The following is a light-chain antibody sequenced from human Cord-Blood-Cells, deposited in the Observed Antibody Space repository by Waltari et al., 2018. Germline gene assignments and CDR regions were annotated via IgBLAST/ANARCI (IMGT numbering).Light chain of an antibody. V-gene: IGLV2-23*03. CDR3: CSYAGSSTFDVV. CDR2: EGS. CDR1: SSDVGSNNL. Sequence: QSALTQPASVSGSPGQSITISCTGTSSDVGSNNLVSWYQQHQGKAPKLMIYEGSKRPSGVSNRFSGSKSGNTASLTISGLHAEYEADYYCCSYAGSSTFDVVFGGGTKLTVL. J-gene: IGLJ2*01.